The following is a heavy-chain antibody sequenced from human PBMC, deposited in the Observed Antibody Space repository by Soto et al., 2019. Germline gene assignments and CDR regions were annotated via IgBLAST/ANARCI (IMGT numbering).Heavy chain of an antibody. J-gene: IGHJ6*02. V-gene: IGHV4-61*01. Sequence: PSETLSLTCSVSGGSVRSGNHFWNWVRQPPGRGLAWLGYMYYTGVTHYNPSLKSRVSMSVDTSKDQFSLNLTSLTAADTAVYYCARGGEPLGYYGLDVWGQGTTVTVSS. CDR2: MYYTGVT. CDR3: ARGGEPLGYYGLDV. CDR1: GGSVRSGNHF.